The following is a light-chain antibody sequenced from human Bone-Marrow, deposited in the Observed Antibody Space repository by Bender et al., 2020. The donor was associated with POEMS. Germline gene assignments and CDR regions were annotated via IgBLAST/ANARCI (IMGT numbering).Light chain of an antibody. CDR1: RSNIGSNT. J-gene: IGLJ2*01. V-gene: IGLV1-44*01. Sequence: QSVLTQPPSASGTPGQRVTISCSGSRSNIGSNTVTWYQQLPETAPKLLIFSNNQRPSGVPERFSGSKSGTSASLAISGLQSEDEADYYCAAWDDSLNGQLVFGGGTKLTVL. CDR2: SNN. CDR3: AAWDDSLNGQLV.